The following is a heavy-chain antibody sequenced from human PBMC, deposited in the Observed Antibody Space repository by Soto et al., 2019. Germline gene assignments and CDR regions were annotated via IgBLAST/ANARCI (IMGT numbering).Heavy chain of an antibody. J-gene: IGHJ5*02. CDR1: GGTFSSYT. CDR3: ARAGLVATVGFDP. CDR2: IIPILGIA. D-gene: IGHD5-12*01. V-gene: IGHV1-69*02. Sequence: QVQLVQSGAAVKKPGSSVKVSCKASGGTFSSYTISWVRQAPGQGLEWMGRIIPILGIANYAQKFQGRVTITADKSTSTAYMELSSLRSEDTAVYYCARAGLVATVGFDPWGQGTLVTVSS.